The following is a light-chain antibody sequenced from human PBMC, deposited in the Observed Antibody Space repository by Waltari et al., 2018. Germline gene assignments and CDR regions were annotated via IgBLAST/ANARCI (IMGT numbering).Light chain of an antibody. CDR2: WAS. V-gene: IGKV4-1*01. CDR3: QQYYSTPHT. CDR1: VLYSSNNKNY. J-gene: IGKJ2*01. Sequence: VLYSSNNKNYLAWYQQKPGQPPKLLIYWASTRESGVPDRFSGSGSGTDFTLTISSLQAEDVAVYYCQQYYSTPHTFGQGTKLEIK.